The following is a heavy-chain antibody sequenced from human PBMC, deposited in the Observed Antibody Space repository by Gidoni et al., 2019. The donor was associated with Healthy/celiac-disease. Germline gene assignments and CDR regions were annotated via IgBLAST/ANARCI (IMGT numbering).Heavy chain of an antibody. Sequence: EVQLVESGGGLVQPGGSLKLSCAASGFTFSGSAMHWVRQASGKGLEWVGRIRSKANSYATAYAASVKGRFTISRDDSKNTAYLQMNSLKTEDTAVYYCTRYSYGGNDAFDIWDQGTMVTVSS. J-gene: IGHJ3*02. V-gene: IGHV3-73*02. CDR2: IRSKANSYAT. D-gene: IGHD5-18*01. CDR1: GFTFSGSA. CDR3: TRYSYGGNDAFDI.